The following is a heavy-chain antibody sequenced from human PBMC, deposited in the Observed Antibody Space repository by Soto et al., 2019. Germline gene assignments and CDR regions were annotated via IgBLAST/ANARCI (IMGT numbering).Heavy chain of an antibody. Sequence: LRLSWAASGFTFSSGAMSWVRQAPGKGLEWVSAISGSGGSTYYADSVKGRFTISRDNSKNTLYLQMNSLRAEDAGVYYCAKSYNCSAPRVVLDYWGQGTLVTVSS. J-gene: IGHJ4*02. CDR3: AKSYNCSAPRVVLDY. V-gene: IGHV3-23*01. CDR2: ISGSGGST. CDR1: GFTFSSGA. D-gene: IGHD2-15*01.